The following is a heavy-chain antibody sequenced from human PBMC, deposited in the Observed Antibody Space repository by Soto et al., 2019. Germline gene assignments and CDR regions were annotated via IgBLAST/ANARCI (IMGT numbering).Heavy chain of an antibody. CDR2: MNPNSGNT. CDR1: GYTFTSYD. D-gene: IGHD4-17*01. CDR3: ARHRSRYGGNLGY. Sequence: QVQLVQSGAEVKKPGASVKVSCKASGYTFTSYDINWVRQATGQGLEWMGWMNPNSGNTGYTQKFQGRVTMTRNTYISTADMELSSLRSEDTAVYYCARHRSRYGGNLGYWGQGTLVTVSS. V-gene: IGHV1-8*01. J-gene: IGHJ4*02.